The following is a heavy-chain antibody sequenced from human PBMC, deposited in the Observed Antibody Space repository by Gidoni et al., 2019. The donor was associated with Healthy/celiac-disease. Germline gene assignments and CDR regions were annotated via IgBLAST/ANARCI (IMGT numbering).Heavy chain of an antibody. CDR1: GGSIISSSYY. V-gene: IGHV4-39*01. J-gene: IGHJ5*02. CDR2: IYYSGST. D-gene: IGHD6-19*01. Sequence: QLQLQESGPGLVKPSETLSLTCTVAGGSIISSSYYWGWIRQPPGKGLEWIGSIYYSGSTYYNPSLKSRVTISVDTSKNQFSLKLSSVTAADTAVYYCARLGYSSGWYWFDPWGQGTLVTVSS. CDR3: ARLGYSSGWYWFDP.